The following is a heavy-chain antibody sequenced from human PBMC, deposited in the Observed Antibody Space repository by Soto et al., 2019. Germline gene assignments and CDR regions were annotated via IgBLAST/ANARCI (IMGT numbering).Heavy chain of an antibody. J-gene: IGHJ4*02. V-gene: IGHV1-69*13. Sequence: SVKVSCKASGGTFSSYAISWVRQAPGQGLEWMGGIIPIFGTANYAQKFQGRVTITADESTSTAYMELSSLRSEDTAVYYCARLVFDWNLGWPFDYWGQGTLVTVS. CDR1: GGTFSSYA. CDR2: IIPIFGTA. CDR3: ARLVFDWNLGWPFDY. D-gene: IGHD1-7*01.